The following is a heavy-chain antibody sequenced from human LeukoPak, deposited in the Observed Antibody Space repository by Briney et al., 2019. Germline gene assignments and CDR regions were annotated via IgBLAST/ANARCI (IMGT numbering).Heavy chain of an antibody. D-gene: IGHD1-14*01. CDR3: ARDYQGGARWWGDPGTQQHLSQFDY. J-gene: IGHJ4*02. Sequence: MASQTLSLTCTVSGGSISSGDYYWSWIRQPPGKGLEWIGYIYYSGSTYYNPSLKSRVTISVDTSKNQFSLKLASVTAADTAVYYCARDYQGGARWWGDPGTQQHLSQFDYWGQGTLVTVSS. V-gene: IGHV4-30-4*01. CDR2: IYYSGST. CDR1: GGSISSGDYY.